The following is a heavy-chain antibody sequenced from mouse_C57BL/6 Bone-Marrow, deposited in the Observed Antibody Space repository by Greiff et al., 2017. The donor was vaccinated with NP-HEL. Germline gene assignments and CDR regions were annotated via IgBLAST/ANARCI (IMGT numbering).Heavy chain of an antibody. CDR1: GFTFSSYG. Sequence: EVQVVESGGDLVKPGGSLKLSCAASGFTFSSYGMSWVRQTPDKRLEWVATISSGGSYTYYPDSVKGRFTISRDNAKNTLYLQMSSLKSEDTAMYYCARRYYYGSSYQYYFDYWGQGTTLTVSS. V-gene: IGHV5-6*01. J-gene: IGHJ2*01. CDR3: ARRYYYGSSYQYYFDY. CDR2: ISSGGSYT. D-gene: IGHD1-1*01.